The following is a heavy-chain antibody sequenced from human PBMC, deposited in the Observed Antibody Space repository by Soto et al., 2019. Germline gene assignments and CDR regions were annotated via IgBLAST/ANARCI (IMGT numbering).Heavy chain of an antibody. Sequence: QVQLVQSGAEVKKPGSSVKVSCKAYGGNFSSYAISWVRQAPGQGLEWMGGIIPISDTTNYAQKFQGRVTITADESTSTAYMELSSLRSEDTAVYYCAKSQGSSTSLEIYYYYYYGMDVWGQGTTVTVSS. CDR2: IIPISDTT. CDR1: GGNFSSYA. J-gene: IGHJ6*02. V-gene: IGHV1-69*01. D-gene: IGHD2-2*01. CDR3: AKSQGSSTSLEIYYYYYYGMDV.